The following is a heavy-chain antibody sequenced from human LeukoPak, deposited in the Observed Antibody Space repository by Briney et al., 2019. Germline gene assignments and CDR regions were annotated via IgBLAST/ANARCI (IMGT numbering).Heavy chain of an antibody. CDR3: AKGAWATRLDS. D-gene: IGHD5-12*01. V-gene: IGHV4-34*01. CDR2: VNHSGIT. Sequence: SVTLSLTCAVYGVSFSYDYWIWIPHPPGKGLVWIREVNHSGITNYYPSLRCRITISEDTTKNQFPLRLRSVTDADTAQYFCAKGAWATRLDSWGQGTLVTVSP. J-gene: IGHJ4*02. CDR1: GVSFSYDY.